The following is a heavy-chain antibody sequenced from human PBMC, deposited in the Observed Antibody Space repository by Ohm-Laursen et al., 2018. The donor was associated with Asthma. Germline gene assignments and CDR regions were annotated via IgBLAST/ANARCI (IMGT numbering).Heavy chain of an antibody. D-gene: IGHD4-17*01. J-gene: IGHJ4*02. V-gene: IGHV4-4*02. Sequence: TLSLTCAVSGGSISSSNWWSWVRQPPGKGLEWIGEIYHSGSTNYNPSLKSRVTISVDKSKNQFSLKLSSVTAADTAVYYCTRDIGYGDDTFDYWGQGTLVTVSS. CDR2: IYHSGST. CDR3: TRDIGYGDDTFDY. CDR1: GGSISSSNW.